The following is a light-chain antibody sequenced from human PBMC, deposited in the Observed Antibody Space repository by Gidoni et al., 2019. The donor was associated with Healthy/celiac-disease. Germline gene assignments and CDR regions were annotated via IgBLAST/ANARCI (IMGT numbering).Light chain of an antibody. CDR3: QHSYSTPRT. V-gene: IGKV1-39*01. CDR1: QSISSY. J-gene: IGKJ2*01. CDR2: AAS. Sequence: DIQMTQSPSSLSASVGDRVTITCRASQSISSYLNWYQHKPGKAPKLLISAASSLQSGVPSRFSGSGSGTDFTLTISSLQPEDFATYYCQHSYSTPRTFGQGTKLDIK.